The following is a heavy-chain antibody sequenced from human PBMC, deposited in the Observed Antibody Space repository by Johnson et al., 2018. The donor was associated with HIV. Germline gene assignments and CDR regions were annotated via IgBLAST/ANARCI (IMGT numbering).Heavy chain of an antibody. CDR1: GFTFSNAW. Sequence: VQLVESGGGLVKPGGSLRLSCAASGFTFSNAWMNWVRQAPGKGLEWVGRIKRESDGGTTDYPTPVKGRFTISRDDSKYMLYLQMNSLKIEDTAVYYCSTVDIVVMAGAMLLPLHVAFEIWGQGTMATVSS. CDR2: IKRESDGGTT. V-gene: IGHV3-15*01. D-gene: IGHD2-2*03. J-gene: IGHJ3*02. CDR3: STVDIVVMAGAMLLPLHVAFEI.